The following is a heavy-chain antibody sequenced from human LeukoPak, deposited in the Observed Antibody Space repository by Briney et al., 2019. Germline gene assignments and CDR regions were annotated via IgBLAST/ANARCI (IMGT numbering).Heavy chain of an antibody. V-gene: IGHV4-39*07. D-gene: IGHD5-18*01. CDR2: IYYSGST. CDR3: ARAPGYSYGNNWFDP. Sequence: SETLSLTCTVSGGSISSSSYYWGWIRQPPGKGLEWIGSIYYSGSTYYNPSLKSRVTISVDTSKNQFSLKLSSVTAADTAVYYCARAPGYSYGNNWFDPWGQGTLVTVSS. CDR1: GGSISSSSYY. J-gene: IGHJ5*02.